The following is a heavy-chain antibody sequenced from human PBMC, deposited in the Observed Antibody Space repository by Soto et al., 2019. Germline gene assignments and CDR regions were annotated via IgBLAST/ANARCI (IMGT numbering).Heavy chain of an antibody. V-gene: IGHV3-48*02. CDR1: GFTFGIYS. CDR2: INGSSSTM. CDR3: ARGDRFRCSGDRCFSDGLFLS. D-gene: IGHD2-15*01. Sequence: EVQLVESGGGLVQRGGSLRLSCAASGFTFGIYSMNWVRQAPGKGLEWISYINGSSSTMYYADSVKGRFIISRDNADNSLYLQMNSLRDGDTAVYYCARGDRFRCSGDRCFSDGLFLSCGQGTLVTVSS. J-gene: IGHJ5*02.